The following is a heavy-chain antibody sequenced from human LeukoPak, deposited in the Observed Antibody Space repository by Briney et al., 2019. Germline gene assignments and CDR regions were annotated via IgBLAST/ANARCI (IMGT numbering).Heavy chain of an antibody. D-gene: IGHD3-16*01. CDR1: GFTFSSYS. CDR2: ISSSSSTI. V-gene: IGHV3-48*04. J-gene: IGHJ3*02. Sequence: PGGSLRLSCAASGFTFSSYSMNWVRQAPGKGLEWVSYISSSSSTIYYADSVKGRFTISRDNAKNSLYLQMNSLRAEDTAVYYCARVAYGAHDAFDIWGQGTMVTVSS. CDR3: ARVAYGAHDAFDI.